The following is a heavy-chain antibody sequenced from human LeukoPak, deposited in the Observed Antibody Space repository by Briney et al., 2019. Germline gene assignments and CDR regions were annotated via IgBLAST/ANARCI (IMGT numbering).Heavy chain of an antibody. CDR2: IYTSGST. D-gene: IGHD3-10*01. Sequence: SETLSLTCTVSGGSISSGSYYWSWIRQPAGKGLEWIGRIYTSGSTNYNPSLKSRVTISVDTSKNQFSLKLSSVTAADTAVYYCARVKGSGSYFGQRTYYYYYYMDVWGKGTTVTISS. J-gene: IGHJ6*03. CDR1: GGSISSGSYY. CDR3: ARVKGSGSYFGQRTYYYYYYMDV. V-gene: IGHV4-61*02.